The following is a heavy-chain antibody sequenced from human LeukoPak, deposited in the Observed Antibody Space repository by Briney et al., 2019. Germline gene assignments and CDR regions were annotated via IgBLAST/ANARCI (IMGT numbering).Heavy chain of an antibody. D-gene: IGHD3-10*01. Sequence: GGSLRLSCAASGFTVGSNCMSWVRQAPGKGLEWVSIICGSDSTYYADSVKGRFIISRDNSKLYLQMNSLRAEDTAVYYCAKAGLWTYGFQDFWGQGTLVTVSS. CDR1: GFTVGSNC. V-gene: IGHV3-66*01. CDR3: AKAGLWTYGFQDF. CDR2: ICGSDST. J-gene: IGHJ4*02.